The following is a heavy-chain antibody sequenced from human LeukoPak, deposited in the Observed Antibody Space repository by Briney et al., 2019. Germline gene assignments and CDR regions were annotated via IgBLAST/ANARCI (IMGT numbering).Heavy chain of an antibody. Sequence: ASVKVSCKASGYTFTSYAMHWVRQAPGQRLEWMGWINAGNSNTKYSQKFQGRVTIARDTSASTAYMELSSLRSEDTAVYYCARAVVAAFDYWGQGTLVTVSS. V-gene: IGHV1-3*01. CDR3: ARAVVAAFDY. CDR2: INAGNSNT. J-gene: IGHJ4*02. D-gene: IGHD2-15*01. CDR1: GYTFTSYA.